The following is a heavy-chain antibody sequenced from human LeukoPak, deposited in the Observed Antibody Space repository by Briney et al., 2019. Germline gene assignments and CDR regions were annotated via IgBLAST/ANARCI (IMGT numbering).Heavy chain of an antibody. V-gene: IGHV4-59*04. D-gene: IGHD4-17*01. J-gene: IGHJ4*02. CDR2: IYYSGST. CDR3: ARHDGYGDYVGY. Sequence: SETLSLTCTVSGGSISSYYWSWIRQPPGKGLEWIGYIYYSGSTYYNPSLKSRVTISVDTSKNQSSLKLSSVTAADTAVYYCARHDGYGDYVGYWGQGTLVTVSS. CDR1: GGSISSYY.